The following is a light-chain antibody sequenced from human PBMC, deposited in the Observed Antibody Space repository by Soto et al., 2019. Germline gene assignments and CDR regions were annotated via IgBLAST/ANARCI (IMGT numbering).Light chain of an antibody. J-gene: IGLJ2*01. V-gene: IGLV2-14*01. CDR1: SRDVGAYNY. Sequence: QSALTQPASVSGSPGQSITISCTGTSRDVGAYNYVSWYQQHPGKAPKLIISEASNRPSGVSNRFSGSKSGNTASLTISGLQAEDEADYYCSSYTSSSTVVFGGGTKLTVL. CDR3: SSYTSSSTVV. CDR2: EAS.